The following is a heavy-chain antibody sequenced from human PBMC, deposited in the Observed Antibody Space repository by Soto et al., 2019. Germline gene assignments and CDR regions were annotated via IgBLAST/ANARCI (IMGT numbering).Heavy chain of an antibody. Sequence: QVQLRESGPGLVEPSQTLSLTCTASGGSINTFSYFWSWIRQHPQKGLEWIGYVHSTGNTYYIPSLEGRVTIYIDTSENKFSLDLDSLTAADTAVYYCARRGTYYFDYWGQGIRVTVSS. D-gene: IGHD5-12*01. V-gene: IGHV4-31*03. CDR3: ARRGTYYFDY. CDR2: VHSTGNT. CDR1: GGSINTFSYF. J-gene: IGHJ4*02.